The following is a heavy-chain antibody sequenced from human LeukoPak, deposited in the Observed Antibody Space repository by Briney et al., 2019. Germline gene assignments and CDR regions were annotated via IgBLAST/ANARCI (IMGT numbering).Heavy chain of an antibody. D-gene: IGHD5-18*01. V-gene: IGHV3-21*01. CDR3: ARDPGNFQQLWLDY. J-gene: IGHJ4*02. Sequence: GGSLRLSCAASGFTFSSYSMNWVRQAPGKGLEWVSSISSSSSYIYYADSVKGRFTISRDNAKNSLYLQMNSLRAEDTAVYYCARDPGNFQQLWLDYWGQGTLVTVSS. CDR2: ISSSSSYI. CDR1: GFTFSSYS.